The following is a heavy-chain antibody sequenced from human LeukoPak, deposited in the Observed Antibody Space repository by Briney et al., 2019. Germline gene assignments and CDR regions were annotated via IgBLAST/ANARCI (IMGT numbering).Heavy chain of an antibody. CDR2: VYSGGDT. J-gene: IGHJ4*02. CDR1: GFSVTSNY. Sequence: PGGSLRLSCTASGFSVTSNYINWVRQAPGKGLEWVSLVYSGGDTYYADSVKGRFTISRDNSKNMVYLQMNRLRAEDTALYYCARDPPAVLLDTYGRGQGTLVTVSS. D-gene: IGHD2/OR15-2a*01. CDR3: ARDPPAVLLDTYG. V-gene: IGHV3-66*01.